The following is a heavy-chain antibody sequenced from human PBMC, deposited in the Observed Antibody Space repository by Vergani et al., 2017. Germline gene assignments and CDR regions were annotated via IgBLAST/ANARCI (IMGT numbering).Heavy chain of an antibody. D-gene: IGHD3-3*01. CDR3: ARVRYYDFWSGYFKYNWFDP. Sequence: QVQLVQSGAEVKKPGASVKVSCKASGYTFTSYGISWVRQAPGQGLEWMGCISAYNGNTNYAQKLQGRVTMTTDTSTSTAYMELRSLRSDDTAVYYCARVRYYDFWSGYFKYNWFDPWGQGTLVTVSS. J-gene: IGHJ5*02. CDR1: GYTFTSYG. CDR2: ISAYNGNT. V-gene: IGHV1-18*04.